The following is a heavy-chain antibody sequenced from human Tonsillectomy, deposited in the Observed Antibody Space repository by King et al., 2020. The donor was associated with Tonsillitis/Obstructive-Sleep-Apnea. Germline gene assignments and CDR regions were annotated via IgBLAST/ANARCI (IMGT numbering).Heavy chain of an antibody. J-gene: IGHJ6*03. V-gene: IGHV4-34*01. Sequence: VQLQQWGAGLLKPSETQSLTCGVYGGCVSVYYWSWRRQPPGQGVAWIGEIKQSGSTHYNSSLKRRVTISIDTSKNQFSLRLTSVTAADTAVYYCGTNAGDYYYYMDVWGKGTTVTVSS. D-gene: IGHD2-2*01. CDR3: GTNAGDYYYYMDV. CDR1: GGCVSVYY. CDR2: IKQSGST.